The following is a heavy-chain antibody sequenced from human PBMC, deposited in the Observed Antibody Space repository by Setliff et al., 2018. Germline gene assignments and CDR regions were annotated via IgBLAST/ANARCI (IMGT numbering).Heavy chain of an antibody. V-gene: IGHV1-69*10. D-gene: IGHD3-10*01. CDR1: GGTFSSYA. CDR3: GTSLVRGVPDY. Sequence: SVKVSCKASGGTFSSYAISWVRQAPGQGLEWMGGIIPMLGVTNYAREVQGRVTISEDTSTSTACMELSSLRSQDTAVYYCGTSLVRGVPDYWGQGTLVTVSS. J-gene: IGHJ4*02. CDR2: IIPMLGVT.